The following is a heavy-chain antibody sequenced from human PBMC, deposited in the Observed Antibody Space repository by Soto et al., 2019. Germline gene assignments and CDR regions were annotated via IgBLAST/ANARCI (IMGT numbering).Heavy chain of an antibody. D-gene: IGHD1-26*01. CDR1: GGSITSYY. CDR3: ARRWPRSDY. J-gene: IGHJ4*01. Sequence: PSETLSLTCTVSGGSITSYYWSWIRQPPGKGLEWIGYIHKSGITSYNPSLQSRVTVSADVSKNQFSLDLRSVTAADTAVYYCARRWPRSDYWGQGTWVTV. CDR2: IHKSGIT. V-gene: IGHV4-59*01.